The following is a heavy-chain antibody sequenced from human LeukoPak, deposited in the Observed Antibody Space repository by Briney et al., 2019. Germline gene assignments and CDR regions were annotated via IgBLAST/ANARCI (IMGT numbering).Heavy chain of an antibody. CDR2: IYHSGST. J-gene: IGHJ3*01. V-gene: IGHV4-38-2*02. CDR1: GYSISSGYY. Sequence: SETLSLTCTVSGYSISSGYYWGWIRQAPGKGLEWIGSIYHSGSTYYNPSLKSRVTISVDTSKNQFSLKLSSVTAADTAVYYCASFDVWGQGIMVTVSS. CDR3: ASFDV.